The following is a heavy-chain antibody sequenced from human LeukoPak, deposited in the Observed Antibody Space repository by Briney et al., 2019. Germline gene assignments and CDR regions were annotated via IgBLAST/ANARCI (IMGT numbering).Heavy chain of an antibody. Sequence: GGSLRLSCAASGFTFSSYGMHWVRQAPGKGLEWVAFIRYDGSDKYYADSVKGRFTISRDNSKNTLYLQMNSLRAEDTAVYYCAREFRSSSSKFDYWGQGTLVTVSS. CDR1: GFTFSSYG. CDR2: IRYDGSDK. CDR3: AREFRSSSSKFDY. D-gene: IGHD6-6*01. J-gene: IGHJ4*02. V-gene: IGHV3-30*02.